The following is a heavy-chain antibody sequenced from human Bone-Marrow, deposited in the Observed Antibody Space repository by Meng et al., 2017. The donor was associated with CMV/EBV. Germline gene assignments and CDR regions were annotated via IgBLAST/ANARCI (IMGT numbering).Heavy chain of an antibody. CDR1: GFTFSTYG. J-gene: IGHJ4*02. CDR3: ARGASKSSSFDY. CDR2: IRYDGSNK. D-gene: IGHD1-26*01. V-gene: IGHV3-30*02. Sequence: GESLKISCAASGFTFSTYGMHWVRQAPGKGLEWVAFIRYDGSNKYYADSVKGRFTISRDNSKNMLYLQMNSLRAEDTAVYYCARGASKSSSFDYWGQGTLVTVSS.